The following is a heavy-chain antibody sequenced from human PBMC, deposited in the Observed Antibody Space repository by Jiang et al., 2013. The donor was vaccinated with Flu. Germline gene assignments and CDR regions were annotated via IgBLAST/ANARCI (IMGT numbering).Heavy chain of an antibody. J-gene: IGHJ4*02. CDR2: ISYDGSNK. D-gene: IGHD4/OR15-4a*01. Sequence: VQLVESGGGVVQPGRSLRLSCAASGFTFSSYGMHWVRQAPGKGLEWVAVISYDGSNKYYADSVKGRFTISRDNSKNTLYLQMNSLRAEDTAVYYCAKDGGANGGFDYWGQGTLVTVSS. CDR3: AKDGGANGGFDY. V-gene: IGHV3-30*18. CDR1: GFTFSSYG.